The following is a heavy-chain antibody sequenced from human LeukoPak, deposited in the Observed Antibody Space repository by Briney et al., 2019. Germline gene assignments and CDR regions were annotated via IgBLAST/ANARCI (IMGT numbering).Heavy chain of an antibody. D-gene: IGHD6-6*01. CDR3: ASIAAPD. CDR1: GFTFSSYW. V-gene: IGHV3-30-3*01. J-gene: IGHJ4*02. CDR2: ISYGGSNK. Sequence: PGGSLRLSCVASGFTFSSYWMSWVRQAPGKGLEWVAVISYGGSNKYYADSVKGRFTISRDNSKNTLYLQMNSLRAEDTAVYYCASIAAPDWGQGTLVTVSS.